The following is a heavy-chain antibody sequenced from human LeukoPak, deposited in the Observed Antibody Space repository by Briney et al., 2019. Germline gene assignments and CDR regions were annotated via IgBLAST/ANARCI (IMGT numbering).Heavy chain of an antibody. V-gene: IGHV3-23*01. J-gene: IGHJ3*02. D-gene: IGHD2-21*01. CDR1: GFTLGSFG. CDR2: ISGTGLST. CDR3: AKLMRHMMEDVYDI. Sequence: GGSLRLSCAASGFTLGSFGVSWVRQAPGKGLEWVSFISGTGLSTYYADSVKGRFTISRDNSKSTLFTQMNSLRVEDTAVYYCAKLMRHMMEDVYDIWGQGTMVTVSS.